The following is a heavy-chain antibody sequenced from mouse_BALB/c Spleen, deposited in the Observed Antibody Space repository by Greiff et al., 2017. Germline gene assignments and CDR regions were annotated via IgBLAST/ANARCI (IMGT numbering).Heavy chain of an antibody. CDR1: GYAFSSYW. V-gene: IGHV1S29*02. CDR3: AYDYYFDY. J-gene: IGHJ2*01. D-gene: IGHD2-4*01. Sequence: VQLQQSGAELVRPGSSVKISCKASGYAFSSYWMNWVKQRPGQGLEWIGYIYPYNGGTGYNQKFKSKATLTVDNSSSTAYMELRSLTSEDSAVYYCAYDYYFDYWGQGTTLTVSS. CDR2: IYPYNGGT.